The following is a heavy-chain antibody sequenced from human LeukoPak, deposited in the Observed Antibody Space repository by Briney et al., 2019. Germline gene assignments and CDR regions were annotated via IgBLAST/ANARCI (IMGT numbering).Heavy chain of an antibody. CDR3: ARGSEDIVIMAYEPPWSGMDV. J-gene: IGHJ6*02. D-gene: IGHD2-15*01. CDR2: INPNSGGT. Sequence: ASVKVSCKTSGYTFTDYYLHWVRQAPGQGLEWMGWINPNSGGTNYAQKFQGRVTMTNDTSINTAYLEVNRLRSDDTAVYYCARGSEDIVIMAYEPPWSGMDVWGQGTAVTVSS. CDR1: GYTFTDYY. V-gene: IGHV1-2*02.